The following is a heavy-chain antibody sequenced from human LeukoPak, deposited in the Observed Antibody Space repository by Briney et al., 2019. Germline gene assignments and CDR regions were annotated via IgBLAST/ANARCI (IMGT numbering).Heavy chain of an antibody. D-gene: IGHD3-22*01. CDR2: IYHSGRT. CDR1: GGSISSTNW. CDR3: ARSSYYDSSGYYYPPLDYYYYMDV. V-gene: IGHV4-4*02. Sequence: SETLSLTCAVSGGSISSTNWWSWVRQPPGKGLEWIGEIYHSGRTKYNPSLKSRGTISVDKSKNQFSLKLSSVTAADTAVYYCARSSYYDSSGYYYPPLDYYYYMDVRGKGTTVTVSS. J-gene: IGHJ6*03.